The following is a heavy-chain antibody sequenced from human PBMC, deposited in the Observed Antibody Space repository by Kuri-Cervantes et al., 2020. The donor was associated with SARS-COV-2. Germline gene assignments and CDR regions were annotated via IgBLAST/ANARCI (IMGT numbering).Heavy chain of an antibody. CDR1: GFTFSSYA. D-gene: IGHD3-22*01. CDR3: AKDQDYYDSSGQFDY. Sequence: GGSLRLSCAASGFTFSSYAMSWVRQAPGKGLEWVSVIYSGGSSTYYADSVEGRFTISRDNSKNTLYLQMNSLRAEDTAVYYCAKDQDYYDSSGQFDYWGQGTLVTVSS. CDR2: IYSGGSST. J-gene: IGHJ4*02. V-gene: IGHV3-23*03.